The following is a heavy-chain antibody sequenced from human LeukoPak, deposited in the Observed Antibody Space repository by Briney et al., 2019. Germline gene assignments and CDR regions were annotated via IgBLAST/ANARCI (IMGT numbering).Heavy chain of an antibody. CDR2: ISAYNGNT. Sequence: ASVKVSCKASGYTFTSYGISWVRQAPGQGLEWMGWISAYNGNTNYAQKLQGRVTMTTDTSTSTAYMELRSLRSDDTAVYYCARFYDTSRGNWYFDLWGRGTLVTVSS. D-gene: IGHD3-22*01. CDR1: GYTFTSYG. CDR3: ARFYDTSRGNWYFDL. V-gene: IGHV1-18*01. J-gene: IGHJ2*01.